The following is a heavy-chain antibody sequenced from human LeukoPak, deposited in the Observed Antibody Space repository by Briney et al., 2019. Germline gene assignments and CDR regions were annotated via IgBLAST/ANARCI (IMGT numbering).Heavy chain of an antibody. V-gene: IGHV3-23*01. CDR3: AKDLTSRDYYDFWRASAMDV. CDR1: GFTFSSYA. Sequence: GGSLRLSCAASGFTFSSYAMSWVRQAPGKGLEWVSAISGSGGSTYYADSVKGRFTISRDNSKNTLYLQMNSLRAEDTAVYYCAKDLTSRDYYDFWRASAMDVWGQGTTVTVSS. J-gene: IGHJ6*02. D-gene: IGHD3-3*01. CDR2: ISGSGGST.